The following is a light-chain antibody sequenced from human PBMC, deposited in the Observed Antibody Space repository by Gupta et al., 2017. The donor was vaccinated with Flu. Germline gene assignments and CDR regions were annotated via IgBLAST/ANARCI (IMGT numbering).Light chain of an antibody. J-gene: IGKJ1*01. CDR1: QIINNY. V-gene: IGKV1-5*03. CDR2: KTS. Sequence: GDKVTSTCRASQIINNYLAWYQQKPGKAPKALIFKTSSLENGVPSRFSGSGSGTEFTLPISSLQPDDFATYYCHQYESLTWTFGQGTKV. CDR3: HQYESLTWT.